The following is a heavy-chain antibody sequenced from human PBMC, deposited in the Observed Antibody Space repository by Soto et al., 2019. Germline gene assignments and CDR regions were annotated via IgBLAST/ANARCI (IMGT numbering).Heavy chain of an antibody. CDR1: GFTFSSYS. Sequence: GGSLRLSCAASGFTFSSYSMNWVRQAPGKGREWVSYISSSSSTIYYADSVKGRFTISRDNAKNSLYLQMNSLRDEDTAVYYCASSTYYDFWSGYYTNPHYYYYGMDVWGQGTTVTVSS. J-gene: IGHJ6*02. D-gene: IGHD3-3*01. V-gene: IGHV3-48*02. CDR3: ASSTYYDFWSGYYTNPHYYYYGMDV. CDR2: ISSSSSTI.